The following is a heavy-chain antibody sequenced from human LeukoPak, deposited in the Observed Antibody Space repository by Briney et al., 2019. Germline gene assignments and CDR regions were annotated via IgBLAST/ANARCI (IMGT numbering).Heavy chain of an antibody. CDR3: ARAAPYYGDDAFDI. Sequence: PSETLSLTCAVYGGSFSGYYWSWIRQPPGKGLEWIGEINHSGSTNYNPSLKSRVTISVDTSNNQFSLKLSYVTAADTAVYYCARAAPYYGDDAFDIWGQGTMVTVSS. CDR1: GGSFSGYY. D-gene: IGHD4-17*01. CDR2: INHSGST. J-gene: IGHJ3*02. V-gene: IGHV4-34*01.